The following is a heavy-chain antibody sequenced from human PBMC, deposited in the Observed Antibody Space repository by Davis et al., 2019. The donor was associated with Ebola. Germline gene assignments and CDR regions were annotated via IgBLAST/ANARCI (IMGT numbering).Heavy chain of an antibody. CDR2: ISGSGGST. Sequence: GGSLRLSCAASGFTFSSYAMSWVRQAPGKGLEWVSAISGSGGSTYYADSVKGRFTIPRDNSKNSLYLQMNSLRAEDTAVYYCARVPAVDDFWSGYQYGMDVWGQGTTVTVSS. J-gene: IGHJ6*02. CDR1: GFTFSSYA. CDR3: ARVPAVDDFWSGYQYGMDV. V-gene: IGHV3-23*01. D-gene: IGHD3-3*01.